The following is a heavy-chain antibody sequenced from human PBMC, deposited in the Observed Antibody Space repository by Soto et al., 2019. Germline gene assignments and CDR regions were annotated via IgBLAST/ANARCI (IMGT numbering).Heavy chain of an antibody. Sequence: GASVKVSCKASGYTFTSYGISWVRQAPGQGLEWMGWISAYNGNTNYAQKLQGRVTMTTDTSTSTAYMELRSLRSGDAAVYYCARVVVDTAMVIFDYWGQGTLVTVSS. J-gene: IGHJ4*02. CDR1: GYTFTSYG. D-gene: IGHD5-18*01. CDR2: ISAYNGNT. V-gene: IGHV1-18*01. CDR3: ARVVVDTAMVIFDY.